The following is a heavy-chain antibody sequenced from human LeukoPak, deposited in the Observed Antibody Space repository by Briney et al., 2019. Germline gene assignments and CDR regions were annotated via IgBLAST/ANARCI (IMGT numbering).Heavy chain of an antibody. CDR1: GGSISSYY. D-gene: IGHD2/OR15-2a*01. CDR2: IYTSGST. CDR3: ARHRPLTTFRYNWFDP. J-gene: IGHJ5*02. Sequence: SETLSLTCTVSGGSISSYYWSWIRQPPGKGLEWIGYIYTSGSTNYNPSLKRRVSISVDTSKNQFSLKLSSVTAADTAVYYCARHRPLTTFRYNWFDPWGQGTLVTVSS. V-gene: IGHV4-4*09.